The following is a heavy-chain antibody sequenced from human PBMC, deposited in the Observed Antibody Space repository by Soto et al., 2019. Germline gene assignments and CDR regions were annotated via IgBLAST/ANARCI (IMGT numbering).Heavy chain of an antibody. CDR1: GFRLNKGW. CDR3: GFLGATTVTTLEF. D-gene: IGHD4-17*01. J-gene: IGHJ4*01. CDR2: IKSKSDGGTI. V-gene: IGHV3-15*01. Sequence: PGVSLRLSCEASGFRLNKGWKRWSRQAPGKGLEWVGRIKSKSDGGTIDYAAPVKGRFTISRDDSKNTLYLQLNSVKNEDTAVYYCGFLGATTVTTLEFWGHRRLVNVCS.